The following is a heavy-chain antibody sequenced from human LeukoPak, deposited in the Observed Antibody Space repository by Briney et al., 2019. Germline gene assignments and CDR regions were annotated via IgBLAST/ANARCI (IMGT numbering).Heavy chain of an antibody. CDR3: ARDLDSYGQIDY. V-gene: IGHV4-61*01. CDR1: GGSISSSSYY. J-gene: IGHJ4*02. CDR2: IYYSGST. Sequence: SETLSLTCTVSGGSISSSSYYWSWIRQPPGKGLEWIGYIYYSGSTNYNPSLKSRVTISVDTSKNQFSLKLSSVTAADTAVYYCARDLDSYGQIDYWGQGTLVTVSS. D-gene: IGHD5-18*01.